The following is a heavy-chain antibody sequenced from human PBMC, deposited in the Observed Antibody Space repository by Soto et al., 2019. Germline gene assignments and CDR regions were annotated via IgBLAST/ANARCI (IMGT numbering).Heavy chain of an antibody. D-gene: IGHD2-2*02. Sequence: QVPLVQSGAEVKKPGSSVKVSCKASGGTFSSYAISWVRQAPGQGLEWMGGIIPIFGTANYAQKFQGRVTITADESTSTAYMELSSLRSEDTAVYYCARSLGYCSSTSCYTDYYYGMDVWGQGTTVTVSS. CDR2: IIPIFGTA. CDR1: GGTFSSYA. J-gene: IGHJ6*02. V-gene: IGHV1-69*01. CDR3: ARSLGYCSSTSCYTDYYYGMDV.